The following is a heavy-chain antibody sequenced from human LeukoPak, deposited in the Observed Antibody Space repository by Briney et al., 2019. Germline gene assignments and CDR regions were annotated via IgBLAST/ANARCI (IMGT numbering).Heavy chain of an antibody. D-gene: IGHD3-3*01. Sequence: GASVKVSCKASGGTFSSYAISWVRQAPGQGLEWMGGIIPIFGTANYAQKFQGRVTITADESTSTAYMELSSLRSEDTAVYYCARVSLRFLEWSYFDYWGQGTLVTVSS. CDR2: IIPIFGTA. CDR1: GGTFSSYA. V-gene: IGHV1-69*13. J-gene: IGHJ4*02. CDR3: ARVSLRFLEWSYFDY.